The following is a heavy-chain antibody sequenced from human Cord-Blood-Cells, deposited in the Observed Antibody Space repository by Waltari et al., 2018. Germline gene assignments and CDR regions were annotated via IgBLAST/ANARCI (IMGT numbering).Heavy chain of an antibody. Sequence: QLQLQESGPGLVKPSETLSLTCTVSGGSISSSRYYWGWIRQPPGKGLEWIGSIYYSGSTYYNPSLKSRVTISVDTSKNQFSLKLSSVTAADTAVYYCASSPRYYDFWSGYYNWFDPWGQGTLVTVSS. CDR3: ASSPRYYDFWSGYYNWFDP. CDR2: IYYSGST. J-gene: IGHJ5*02. CDR1: GGSISSSRYY. D-gene: IGHD3-3*01. V-gene: IGHV4-39*01.